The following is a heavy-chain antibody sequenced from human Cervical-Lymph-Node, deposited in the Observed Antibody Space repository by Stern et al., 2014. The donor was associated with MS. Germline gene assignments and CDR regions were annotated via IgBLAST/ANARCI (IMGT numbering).Heavy chain of an antibody. Sequence: VQLVESGAEVKKPGESLKISCKGSGYTFTNNWIAWVRQMPGKGLEWMGIIYPDDSDIRYRPSLQGQVTIAADKSTRTASLRGSSLKPGDSAVYNWGKPPPRRKWDDPNYGMDVWGQGTTVTVSS. CDR2: IYPDDSDI. CDR3: GKPPPRRKWDDPNYGMDV. D-gene: IGHD1-1*01. J-gene: IGHJ6*02. V-gene: IGHV5-51*03. CDR1: GYTFTNNW.